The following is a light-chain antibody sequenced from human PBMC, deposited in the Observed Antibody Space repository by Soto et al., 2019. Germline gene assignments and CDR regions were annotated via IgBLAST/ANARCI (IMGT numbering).Light chain of an antibody. J-gene: IGKJ1*01. Sequence: EIQLTHSPSFLSASVVYRVTITFLASQTIDSWLAWYQQRPGKPPNLLIYKASTLASGVPSRFSGSGSGTEFTLTINSLQPDDFATYYCQQYHIYSGTFGQGTKVDIK. CDR3: QQYHIYSGT. V-gene: IGKV1-5*03. CDR1: QTIDSW. CDR2: KAS.